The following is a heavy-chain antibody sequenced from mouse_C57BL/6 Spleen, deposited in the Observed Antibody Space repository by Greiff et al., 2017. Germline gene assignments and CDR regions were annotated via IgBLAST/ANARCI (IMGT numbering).Heavy chain of an antibody. J-gene: IGHJ3*01. CDR3: ARPADGYFAY. Sequence: EVMLVESGGGLVKPGGSLKLSCAASGFTFSDYGMHWVRQAPEKGLEWVAYISSGSSTIYYADTVKGRFTISRDNAKNTLFLQMTSLRSEDTAMYYCARPADGYFAYWGKGTLVTVSA. V-gene: IGHV5-17*01. CDR2: ISSGSSTI. CDR1: GFTFSDYG. D-gene: IGHD2-3*01.